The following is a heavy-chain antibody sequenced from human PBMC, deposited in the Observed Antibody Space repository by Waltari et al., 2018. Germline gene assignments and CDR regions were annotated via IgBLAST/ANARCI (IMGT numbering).Heavy chain of an antibody. J-gene: IGHJ4*02. CDR2: ISHSGTT. Sequence: QVQLQESGPGLVKPSETLSLTCAVSGYSISSGYYWGWIRQPPGKGLEWIGTISHSGTTYYNLSLKSRVTISVDTPRNQFSLRLTSVTAADTAVYYCVTSIVGHIGYFDYWGQGTLVTVSS. D-gene: IGHD1-26*01. V-gene: IGHV4-38-2*01. CDR3: VTSIVGHIGYFDY. CDR1: GYSISSGYY.